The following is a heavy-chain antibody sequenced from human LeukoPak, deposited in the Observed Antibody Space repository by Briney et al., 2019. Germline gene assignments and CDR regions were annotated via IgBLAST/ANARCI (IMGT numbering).Heavy chain of an antibody. D-gene: IGHD2-15*01. CDR2: INQSGST. J-gene: IGHJ6*02. V-gene: IGHV4-34*01. Sequence: PSETLSLTCDVYGGSFSGYYWSWIRQPPGEGLEWIGEINQSGSTNYNPSLKSRATISVDTSKNQFSLKLSSVTAADTAVYYCARDRVAATLDYYYGMDVWGQGTTVTVSS. CDR1: GGSFSGYY. CDR3: ARDRVAATLDYYYGMDV.